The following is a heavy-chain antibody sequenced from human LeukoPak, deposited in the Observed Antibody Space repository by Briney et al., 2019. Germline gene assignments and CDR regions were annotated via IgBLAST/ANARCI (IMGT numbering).Heavy chain of an antibody. J-gene: IGHJ4*02. D-gene: IGHD2-21*02. Sequence: SVKVSCKASGGTFSSYAISWVRQAPGQGLEWMGGIIPIFGTANYAQKFQGRVTITTDESTSTDYMELSSLRSEDTAVYYCARRPAYCGGDCYSVGFDYWGQGTLVTVSS. CDR2: IIPIFGTA. V-gene: IGHV1-69*05. CDR1: GGTFSSYA. CDR3: ARRPAYCGGDCYSVGFDY.